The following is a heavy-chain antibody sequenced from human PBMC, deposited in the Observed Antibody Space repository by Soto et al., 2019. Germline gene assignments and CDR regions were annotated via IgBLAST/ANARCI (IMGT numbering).Heavy chain of an antibody. J-gene: IGHJ4*02. Sequence: LSLTCTVSGGSISSYYWSWIRQPPGKGLEWIGYIYYSGSTNYNPSLKSRVTISVDTSKNQFSLKLSSVTAADTAVYYCARSPERGYSGYEFDYWGQGTLVTVSS. CDR1: GGSISSYY. CDR3: ARSPERGYSGYEFDY. V-gene: IGHV4-59*01. D-gene: IGHD5-12*01. CDR2: IYYSGST.